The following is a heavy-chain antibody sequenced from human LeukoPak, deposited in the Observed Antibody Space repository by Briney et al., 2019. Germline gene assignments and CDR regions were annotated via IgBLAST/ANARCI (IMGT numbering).Heavy chain of an antibody. V-gene: IGHV3-64*01. CDR1: GFTFSSYD. J-gene: IGHJ4*02. CDR2: ISSNGGST. D-gene: IGHD2-21*02. Sequence: GGSLRLSCAASGFTFSSYDMHWVRQAPGKGLEYVSAISSNGGSTYYANSVKGRFTISRDNSKNTLYLQMGSLRAEDMAVYYCARSRVTVGVYYFDYWGQGTLVTVSS. CDR3: ARSRVTVGVYYFDY.